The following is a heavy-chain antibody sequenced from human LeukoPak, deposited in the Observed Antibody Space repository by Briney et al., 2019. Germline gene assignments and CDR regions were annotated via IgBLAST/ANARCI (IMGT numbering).Heavy chain of an antibody. CDR1: GGTFSSYA. V-gene: IGHV1-69*05. Sequence: SVKVSCKASGGTFSSYAISWVRQAPGQGLEWMGGIIPIFGTANYAQKFQGRVTITTDESTSTAYMELSSLRSEDTAVYYCAREDYYGSGSYLNYWGQGTLVTVSS. D-gene: IGHD3-10*01. J-gene: IGHJ4*02. CDR2: IIPIFGTA. CDR3: AREDYYGSGSYLNY.